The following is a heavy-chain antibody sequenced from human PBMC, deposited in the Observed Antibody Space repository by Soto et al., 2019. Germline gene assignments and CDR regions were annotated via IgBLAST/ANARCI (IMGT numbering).Heavy chain of an antibody. J-gene: IGHJ2*01. CDR1: GFTFDDYA. D-gene: IGHD1-26*01. Sequence: VQLVESGGGLVQPGRSLRLSCAASGFTFDDYAMHWVRQAPGKGLEWVSGISWNSGSIGYADSVKGRFTISRDNAKNSRNLQMNSLRAEDTALYYCAKGSGDLLWYFDLWGRGTLVTVSS. V-gene: IGHV3-9*01. CDR3: AKGSGDLLWYFDL. CDR2: ISWNSGSI.